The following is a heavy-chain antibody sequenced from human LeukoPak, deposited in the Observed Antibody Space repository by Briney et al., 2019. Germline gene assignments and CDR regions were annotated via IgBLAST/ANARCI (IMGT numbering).Heavy chain of an antibody. D-gene: IGHD3-10*01. V-gene: IGHV4-34*01. CDR1: GGSFSGYY. CDR2: INHSGST. CDR3: ASMASKDV. Sequence: PSETLSLTCAVYGGSFSGYYWSWIRQPPGKGLEWIGEINHSGSTNYNPSLKSRVTISVDTSKNQFSLKLSSVTAADTAVYYCASMASKDVWGQGTTVTGSS. J-gene: IGHJ6*02.